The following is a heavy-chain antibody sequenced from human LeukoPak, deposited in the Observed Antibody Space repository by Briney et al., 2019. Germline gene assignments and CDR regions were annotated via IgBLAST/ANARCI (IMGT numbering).Heavy chain of an antibody. CDR1: GVSISSSSYY. Sequence: SETLSLTCTVSGVSISSSSYYWGWIRQPPGKGLEWIGCIYYSGSTYYNPSLKSRVTISVDTSKNQFSLKLSSVTAADTAVYYCAREHPQAPHYYYYYMDVWGKGTTVTISS. CDR2: IYYSGST. CDR3: AREHPQAPHYYYYYMDV. V-gene: IGHV4-39*07. J-gene: IGHJ6*03.